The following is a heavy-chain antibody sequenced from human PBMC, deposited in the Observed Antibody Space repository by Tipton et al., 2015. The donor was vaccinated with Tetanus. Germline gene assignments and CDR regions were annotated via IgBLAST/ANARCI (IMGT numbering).Heavy chain of an antibody. D-gene: IGHD3-16*01. CDR2: IYTSGST. V-gene: IGHV4-4*07. CDR1: GGSISSNY. J-gene: IGHJ4*02. Sequence: TLSLTCTVSGGSISSNYWSWIRQPAGKGLEWIGRIYTSGSTNYNPSLKSRVTMSVDTPKNQFSLTVNSVTAADTAVYYCARDGGRELLWGQGTLVTVSS. CDR3: ARDGGRELL.